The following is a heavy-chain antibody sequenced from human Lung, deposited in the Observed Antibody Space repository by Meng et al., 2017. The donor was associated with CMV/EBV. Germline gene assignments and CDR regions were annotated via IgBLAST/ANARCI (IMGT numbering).Heavy chain of an antibody. J-gene: IGHJ5*02. Sequence: ASVXVSXXASGYTFTSYDINWVRQATGQGLEWMGWMNPNSCNTGYEQKFQGRVTMTRNTSISTAYMELSSLRSEDTAVYYGARRTTGGENWFDPWGQGTLVTVSS. CDR3: ARRTTGGENWFDP. D-gene: IGHD4-17*01. CDR1: GYTFTSYD. CDR2: MNPNSCNT. V-gene: IGHV1-8*01.